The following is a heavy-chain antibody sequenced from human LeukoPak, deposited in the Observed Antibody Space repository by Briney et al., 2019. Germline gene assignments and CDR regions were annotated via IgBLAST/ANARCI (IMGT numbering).Heavy chain of an antibody. V-gene: IGHV6-1*01. J-gene: IGHJ6*02. D-gene: IGHD1-26*01. CDR3: ARDRVDGELGYYYYGMDV. CDR1: GDSVSSNSAA. Sequence: SQTLSLTCAISGDSVSSNSAAWNWIRQSPSRGLEWLGRTYYRSKWYNDYAVSVKSRITINPDTSKNQFSLQLNSVTPEDTAVYYCARDRVDGELGYYYYGMDVWGQGTTVTVSS. CDR2: TYYRSKWYN.